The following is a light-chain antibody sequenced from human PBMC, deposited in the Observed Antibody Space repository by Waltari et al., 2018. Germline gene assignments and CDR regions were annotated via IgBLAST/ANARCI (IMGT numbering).Light chain of an antibody. CDR2: DDT. V-gene: IGLV3-21*02. Sequence: SYVLTQPPSVSVAPGQTARITCGGHNIGRKNVHWYQQRPGQAPVLVVYDDTDRPSGIPERFSGSNSGNTATLTISRVEAGDEADYYCQVWDSGSDQLGVVFGGGTKLTVL. CDR1: NIGRKN. J-gene: IGLJ2*01. CDR3: QVWDSGSDQLGVV.